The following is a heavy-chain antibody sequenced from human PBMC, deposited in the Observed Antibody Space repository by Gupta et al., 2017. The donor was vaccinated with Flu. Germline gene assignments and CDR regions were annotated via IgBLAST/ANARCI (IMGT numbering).Heavy chain of an antibody. J-gene: IGHJ6*02. V-gene: IGHV4-34*01. Sequence: FSGYYWSWIRQPPGKGLEWIGEINHSGSTNYNPSLKSRVTISVDTSKNQFSLKLSSVTAADTAVYYCARDVQHYYYGMDVWGQGTTVTVSS. CDR3: ARDVQHYYYGMDV. CDR1: FSGYY. D-gene: IGHD2-2*01. CDR2: INHSGST.